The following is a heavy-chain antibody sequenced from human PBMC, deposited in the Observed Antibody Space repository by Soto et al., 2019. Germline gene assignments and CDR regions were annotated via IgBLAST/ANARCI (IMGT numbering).Heavy chain of an antibody. CDR1: GFTFSSYA. CDR2: ISGSGGST. Sequence: EVQLLESGGGLVQPGGSLRLSCAASGFTFSSYAMSWVRQAPGKGLEWVSAISGSGGSTYYADSVKGRFTISRDNSKNTLYLQMNSLRAEDTAVYYCAKDPSDYGSGSYYGRRPYYFDYWGQGTLVTVSS. CDR3: AKDPSDYGSGSYYGRRPYYFDY. V-gene: IGHV3-23*01. J-gene: IGHJ4*02. D-gene: IGHD3-10*01.